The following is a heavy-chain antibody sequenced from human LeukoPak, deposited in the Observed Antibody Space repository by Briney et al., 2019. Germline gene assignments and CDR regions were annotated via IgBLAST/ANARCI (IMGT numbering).Heavy chain of an antibody. CDR1: GGTFSSYA. V-gene: IGHV1-69*04. J-gene: IGHJ6*02. CDR2: NIPILGIA. D-gene: IGHD2-15*01. Sequence: SVKVSCKASGGTFSSYAISWVRQAPGQGLEWMGRNIPILGIANYAQKFQGRVTITADKSTSTAYMELSSLRSEDTAVYYCARDLEGYCSGGSCYTYGMDVWGQGTTVTVSS. CDR3: ARDLEGYCSGGSCYTYGMDV.